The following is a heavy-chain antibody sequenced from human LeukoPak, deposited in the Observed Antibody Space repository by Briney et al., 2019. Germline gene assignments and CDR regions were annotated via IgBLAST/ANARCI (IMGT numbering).Heavy chain of an antibody. CDR3: ARGSSGMGRDP. CDR2: INHSGST. J-gene: IGHJ5*02. D-gene: IGHD3-22*01. V-gene: IGHV4-34*01. Sequence: PSETLSLTCAVYGGSFSGYYWSWIRQPPGKGLEWIGEINHSGSTNYNPSLKSRVTISVDTSKNQFSLKLSSVAAADTAVYYCARGSSGMGRDPWGQGTLVTVSS. CDR1: GGSFSGYY.